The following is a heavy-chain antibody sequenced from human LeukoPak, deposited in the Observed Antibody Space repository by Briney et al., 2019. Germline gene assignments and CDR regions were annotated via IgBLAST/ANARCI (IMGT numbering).Heavy chain of an antibody. V-gene: IGHV3-33*01. CDR2: IWYDGSNK. CDR1: GFTFSSYG. CDR3: AGGGVNDYGDEGLFDY. J-gene: IGHJ4*02. Sequence: GGSLRLSCAASGFTFSSYGMHWVRQAPGKGLEWVAVIWYDGSNKYYADSVKGRFTISRDNSKNTLYLQMNSLRAEDTAVYYCAGGGVNDYGDEGLFDYWGQGTLVTVSS. D-gene: IGHD4-17*01.